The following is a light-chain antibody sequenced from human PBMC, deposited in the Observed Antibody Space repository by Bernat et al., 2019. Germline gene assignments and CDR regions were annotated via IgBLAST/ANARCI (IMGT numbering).Light chain of an antibody. V-gene: IGKV1-5*03. CDR2: KAS. J-gene: IGKJ1*01. Sequence: DIQMTQSPSTLYASVGERVTITCRASQSIRNWLAWYQQKPGKAPKALIYKASSLQSGVPSRFSGSGSGTEFTLTISSVQPDDFATYYCQQYSSYSRTFGQGTKVEIK. CDR3: QQYSSYSRT. CDR1: QSIRNW.